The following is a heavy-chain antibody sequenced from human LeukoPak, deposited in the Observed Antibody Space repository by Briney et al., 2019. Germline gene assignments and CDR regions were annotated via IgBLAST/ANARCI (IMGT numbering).Heavy chain of an antibody. V-gene: IGHV3-21*01. D-gene: IGHD1-26*01. CDR1: GFTFSSYS. CDR2: ISSSSSYI. CDR3: ARTELVVGATEKYFQH. Sequence: GSLRLSCAVSGFTFSSYSMNWVRQAPGKGLEWVSSISSSSSYIYYADSVKGRFTISRDNAKNSLYLQMNSLRAEDTAVYYCARTELVVGATEKYFQHWGQGTLVTVSS. J-gene: IGHJ1*01.